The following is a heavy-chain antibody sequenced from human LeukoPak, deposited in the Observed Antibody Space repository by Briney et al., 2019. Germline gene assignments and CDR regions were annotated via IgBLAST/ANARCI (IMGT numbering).Heavy chain of an antibody. J-gene: IGHJ4*01. CDR2: IYISGTT. CDR1: GGSISSYY. V-gene: IGHV4-4*07. Sequence: SETLSLTCTVSGGSISSYYWSWIRQPPGKGLEWIGRIYISGTTNYNSSLKCRITMSLDTSKNQLSLKLSSVTAADTAVYYCARDEAGSGYIDYWGQGTLVTVSS. CDR3: ARDEAGSGYIDY. D-gene: IGHD3-22*01.